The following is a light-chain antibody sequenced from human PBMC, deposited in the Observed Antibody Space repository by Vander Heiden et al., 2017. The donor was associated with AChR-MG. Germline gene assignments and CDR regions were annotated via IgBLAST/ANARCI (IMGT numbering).Light chain of an antibody. CDR3: QRRSGWRQT. CDR1: HRILSY. CDR2: YAS. V-gene: IGKV3-11*01. Sequence: VLTQPPATLSLAPAERATPTCTASHRILSYFAWYQHRPARHPRLLISYASKGATAIPASSSASGLGTAFTLTISSREVKDFATNSGQRRSGWRQTFGAGTRVDLK. J-gene: IGKJ3*01.